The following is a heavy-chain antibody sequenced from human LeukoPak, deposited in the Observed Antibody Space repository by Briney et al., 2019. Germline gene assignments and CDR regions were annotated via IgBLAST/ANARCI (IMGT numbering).Heavy chain of an antibody. D-gene: IGHD3-22*01. CDR1: GYTFTSYG. CDR3: ARDLASSGYYWD. Sequence: ASVKVSCKASGYTFTSYGISWVRQAPGQGLEWMGIISPSGGSTSYAQKFQGRVTMTRDTSTSTVYMELSSLRSEDTAVYYCARDLASSGYYWDWGQGTLVTVSS. J-gene: IGHJ4*02. CDR2: ISPSGGST. V-gene: IGHV1-46*01.